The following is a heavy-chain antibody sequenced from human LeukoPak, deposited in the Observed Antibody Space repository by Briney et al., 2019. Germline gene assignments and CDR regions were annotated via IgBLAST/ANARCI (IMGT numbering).Heavy chain of an antibody. CDR3: ARLLRGSVGYYYYYYMDV. V-gene: IGHV3-48*01. D-gene: IGHD1-26*01. Sequence: GGSLRLSCEASGFAFSSYSMNWVRQAPGKGLEWISYISTSTTTIYYANSVKGRFTISRDNSKNTLYLQMNSLRAEDTAVYYCARLLRGSVGYYYYYYMDVWGKGTTVTVSS. CDR1: GFAFSSYS. J-gene: IGHJ6*03. CDR2: ISTSTTTI.